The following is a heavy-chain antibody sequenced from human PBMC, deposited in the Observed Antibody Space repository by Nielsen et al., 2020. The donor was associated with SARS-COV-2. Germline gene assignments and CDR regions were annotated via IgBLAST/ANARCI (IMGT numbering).Heavy chain of an antibody. CDR1: GFTFSSYA. CDR2: ISYDGSNK. D-gene: IGHD5-18*01. Sequence: GESLKISCAASGFTFSSYAMHWVRQAPGKGLEWVAVISYDGSNKYYADSVKGRFTISRDNSKNTLYLQMNSLRAEDTAVYYCARDSYTYEPESWGQGTLVTVSS. CDR3: ARDSYTYEPES. J-gene: IGHJ4*02. V-gene: IGHV3-30-3*01.